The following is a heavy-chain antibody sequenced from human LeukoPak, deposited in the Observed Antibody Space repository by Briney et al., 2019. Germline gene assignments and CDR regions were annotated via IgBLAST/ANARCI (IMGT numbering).Heavy chain of an antibody. D-gene: IGHD3-3*01. V-gene: IGHV1-2*02. CDR2: INPNSGGT. CDR1: GYTFTGYY. J-gene: IGHJ4*02. Sequence: ASVKVSCKASGYTFTGYYMHWVRQAPGQGLEWMGWINPNSGGTNYAQKFQGRVTMTRDTSISTAYMELSRLRSDDTAVYYCARDTNYDFWSGYIXYFDYWGQGTLVTVSS. CDR3: ARDTNYDFWSGYIXYFDY.